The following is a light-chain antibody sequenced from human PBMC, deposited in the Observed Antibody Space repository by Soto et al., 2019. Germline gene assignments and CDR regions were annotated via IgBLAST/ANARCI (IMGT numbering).Light chain of an antibody. J-gene: IGLJ1*01. CDR2: GVT. V-gene: IGLV2-14*03. CDR1: HNDIGTYDY. Sequence: QSALTQPTSVSGSPGQSITISCTGNHNDIGTYDYVSWYQQHPGRAPRLLIHGVTTRPSGISGRFSASKSGLTASLTISGLQPEDEADYYCSSFTSNRIYVFGPGTKATV. CDR3: SSFTSNRIYV.